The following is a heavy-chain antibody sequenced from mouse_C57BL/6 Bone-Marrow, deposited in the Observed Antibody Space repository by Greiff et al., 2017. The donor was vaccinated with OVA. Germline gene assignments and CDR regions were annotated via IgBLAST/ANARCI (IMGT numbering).Heavy chain of an antibody. D-gene: IGHD1-1*01. CDR1: GYTFTSYG. Sequence: QVQLKESGAELARPGASVKLSCKASGYTFTSYGISWVKQRTGQGLEWIGEIYPRSGNTYYNEKFKGKATLTADKSSSTAYMELRSLTSEDSAVYFCARSGRYGAMDYWGQGTSVTVSS. J-gene: IGHJ4*01. V-gene: IGHV1-81*01. CDR3: ARSGRYGAMDY. CDR2: IYPRSGNT.